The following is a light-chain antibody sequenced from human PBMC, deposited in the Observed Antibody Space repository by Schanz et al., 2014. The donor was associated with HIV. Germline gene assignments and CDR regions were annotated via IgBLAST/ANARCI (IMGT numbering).Light chain of an antibody. CDR2: RAS. Sequence: IVLTQSPGTLSLSPGEKATLSCKASQSINNNYLAWYQQKPGQAPRLLIYRASTRATGIPARFSGSGSGTEFTLTISSLQSEDFAVYYCQQYNNWPWTFGQGTKVEIK. CDR3: QQYNNWPWT. V-gene: IGKV3-15*01. CDR1: QSINNN. J-gene: IGKJ1*01.